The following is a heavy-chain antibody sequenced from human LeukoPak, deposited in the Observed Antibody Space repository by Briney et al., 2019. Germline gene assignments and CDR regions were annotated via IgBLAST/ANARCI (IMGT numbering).Heavy chain of an antibody. V-gene: IGHV4-59*08. CDR1: GGSISSYY. CDR3: ARLWDSSSSLDY. CDR2: IYYSGGT. Sequence: SETLSLTCTVSGGSISSYYWTWIRRPPGKGLGLEWIGYIYYSGGTNYNPSLKSRVTISIDTSKNQVSLKLSSVTAAGTAVYYWARLWDSSSSLDYWGQGTLVTVSS. D-gene: IGHD6-6*01. J-gene: IGHJ4*02.